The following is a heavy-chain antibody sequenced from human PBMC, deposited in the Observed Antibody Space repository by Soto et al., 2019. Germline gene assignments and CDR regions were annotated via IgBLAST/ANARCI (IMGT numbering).Heavy chain of an antibody. Sequence: SETLSLTCAVSGGSISSSNWWSWVRQPPGKGLEWIGEIYHSGSTNYNPSLKSRVTISVDKSKNQFSLKLSSVTAADTAVYYCARASGYSSSWYGDYWGQGTLVTVSS. CDR1: GGSISSSNW. CDR2: IYHSGST. CDR3: ARASGYSSSWYGDY. D-gene: IGHD6-13*01. V-gene: IGHV4-4*02. J-gene: IGHJ4*02.